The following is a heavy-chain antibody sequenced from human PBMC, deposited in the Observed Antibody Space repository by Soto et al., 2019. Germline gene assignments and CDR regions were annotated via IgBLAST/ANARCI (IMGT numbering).Heavy chain of an antibody. CDR2: ISSSSAI. V-gene: IGHV3-48*02. CDR3: ARVLWYDSSASAVFNY. Sequence: EVQLVESGGGLVQPGGSLRLSCAASGFTFSSYSISWVHQAPGRGLEWVSYISSSSAIYYADSVKGRFTISRDNAKNSLYLQMSNLRDVGTDVYSCARVLWYDSSASAVFNYWGQGTLVTVSS. CDR1: GFTFSSYS. D-gene: IGHD3-22*01. J-gene: IGHJ4*02.